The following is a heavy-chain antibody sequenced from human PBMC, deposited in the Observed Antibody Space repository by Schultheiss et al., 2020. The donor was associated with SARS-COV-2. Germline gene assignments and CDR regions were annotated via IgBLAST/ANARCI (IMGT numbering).Heavy chain of an antibody. D-gene: IGHD3-16*01. J-gene: IGHJ4*02. V-gene: IGHV4-4*07. CDR2: IYTSGST. Sequence: GSLRLCCTVSGGSVSTYYWSWIRQPAGKGLEWIGRIYTSGSTNYNPSLKSRVTMSVDTSKNQFSLKLSSVTAADTAVYYCARGDYGDYWGQGTLVTVSS. CDR1: GGSVSTYY. CDR3: ARGDYGDY.